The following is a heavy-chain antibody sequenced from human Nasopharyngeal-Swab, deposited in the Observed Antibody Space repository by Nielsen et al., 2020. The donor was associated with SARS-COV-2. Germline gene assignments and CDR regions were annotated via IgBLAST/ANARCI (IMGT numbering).Heavy chain of an antibody. D-gene: IGHD6-19*01. Sequence: GGSLRLSCAATGFTFESHKMSWVRQAPGKGLEWVANIKQDGSEKYYVDSVEGRFTISRDSAKNSLFLQMNSLRAEDTAVYYCARDSSGWYPDLDYWGQGTLVTVSS. CDR1: GFTFESHK. J-gene: IGHJ4*02. V-gene: IGHV3-7*01. CDR2: IKQDGSEK. CDR3: ARDSSGWYPDLDY.